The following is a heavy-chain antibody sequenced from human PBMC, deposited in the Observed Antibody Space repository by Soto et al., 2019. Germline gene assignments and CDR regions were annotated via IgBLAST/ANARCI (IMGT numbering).Heavy chain of an antibody. CDR2: ISYDGSNK. Sequence: GGSLRLSCAASGFTSSSYAMHWVRQAPGKGLEWVAVISYDGSNKYYVDSVKGRFSISRDNSKNTLYLQMNSLRAEDTAVYYCAREIERLLGYWGQGTLVTVSS. CDR3: AREIERLLGY. J-gene: IGHJ4*02. CDR1: GFTSSSYA. V-gene: IGHV3-30-3*01. D-gene: IGHD3-3*01.